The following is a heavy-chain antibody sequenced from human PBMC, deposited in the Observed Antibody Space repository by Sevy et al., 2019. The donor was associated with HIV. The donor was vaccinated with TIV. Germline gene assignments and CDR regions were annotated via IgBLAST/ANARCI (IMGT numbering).Heavy chain of an antibody. V-gene: IGHV3-74*01. CDR3: AIERVIVATTKGYDYYYYGINF. D-gene: IGHD5-12*01. J-gene: IGHJ6*02. CDR2: INSAGTVI. Sequence: GGSLRLSCAASGFTFSSYWMHWVRQAPGKGLVWVSRINSAGTVINVADSVNGRFTISRDNAKNTLYLQMNSLRAEDTAVYYCAIERVIVATTKGYDYYYYGINFWGQGTTVTVSS. CDR1: GFTFSSYW.